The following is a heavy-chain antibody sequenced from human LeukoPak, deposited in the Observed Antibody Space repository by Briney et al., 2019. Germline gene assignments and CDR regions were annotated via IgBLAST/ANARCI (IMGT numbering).Heavy chain of an antibody. CDR2: ISGSSSYI. CDR1: GFTFSSYS. V-gene: IGHV3-21*01. J-gene: IGHJ5*02. Sequence: GGSLRLSCAASGFTFSSYSMNWVRQAPGKGLEWVSSISGSSSYIYYADSVKGRFTISRDNAKNSLYLQMNSLRAEDTAVYYCASGLAQLVRPNWFDPWAQGTLVTVSS. CDR3: ASGLAQLVRPNWFDP. D-gene: IGHD6-13*01.